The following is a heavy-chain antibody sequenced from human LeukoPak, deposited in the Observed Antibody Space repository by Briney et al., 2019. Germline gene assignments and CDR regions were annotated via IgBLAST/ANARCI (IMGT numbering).Heavy chain of an antibody. CDR2: ISYSGST. V-gene: IGHV4-59*08. Sequence: SETLSLTCAVSGGSISSYFWSWFRQPPGKGLEWIGYISYSGSTNYNPSLKSRITISLDTSKNQFSLKLSSVTAADTDVYYCARRRERRRTDRFDYFDYWGQGALVAVSS. D-gene: IGHD1-26*01. CDR3: ARRRERRRTDRFDYFDY. J-gene: IGHJ4*02. CDR1: GGSISSYF.